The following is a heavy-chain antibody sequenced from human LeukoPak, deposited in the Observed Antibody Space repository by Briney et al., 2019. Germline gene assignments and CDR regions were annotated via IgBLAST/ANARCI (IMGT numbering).Heavy chain of an antibody. CDR3: ASEYYYYDMDV. D-gene: IGHD6-6*01. Sequence: SETLSLTCAVYGGTFSGYYWTWIRQPPGKGLEWIGEINHSGSTTYNPSLKSRVTISVDTSKIQFSLKLSSVTAADTAVYYCASEYYYYDMDVWGQGTTVTVSS. CDR1: GGTFSGYY. J-gene: IGHJ6*02. CDR2: INHSGST. V-gene: IGHV4-34*01.